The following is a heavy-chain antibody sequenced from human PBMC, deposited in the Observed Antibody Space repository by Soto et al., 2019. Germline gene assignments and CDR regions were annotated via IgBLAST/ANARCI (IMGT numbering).Heavy chain of an antibody. D-gene: IGHD4-17*01. CDR1: GYTFTSYG. CDR2: ISAYNGNT. Sequence: QVQLVQSGAEVKKPGASVKVSCKASGYTFTSYGISWVRQAPGQGLEWMGWISAYNGNTNYAQKLQGRVTMTTDTSTRTAYMELRSLRSDETPVYYCARDPAGYGGQVLDAFDIWGQGTMVTVSS. CDR3: ARDPAGYGGQVLDAFDI. J-gene: IGHJ3*02. V-gene: IGHV1-18*01.